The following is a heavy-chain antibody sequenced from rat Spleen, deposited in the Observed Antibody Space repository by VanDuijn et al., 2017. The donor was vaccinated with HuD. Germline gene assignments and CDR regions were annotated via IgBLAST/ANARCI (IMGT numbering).Heavy chain of an antibody. V-gene: IGHV5-31*01. CDR2: ITNTGGST. D-gene: IGHD1-1*01. CDR1: GFIFNNYW. Sequence: EVQLVESGGGLVQPGRSLKLSCVASGFIFNNYWMTWIRQAPGKGLEWVASITNTGGSTYYPDSVKGRFTISRDNAKSTLYLQMNSLRSEDTATYYCTGVVQGPFDYWGQGVMVTVSS. J-gene: IGHJ2*01. CDR3: TGVVQGPFDY.